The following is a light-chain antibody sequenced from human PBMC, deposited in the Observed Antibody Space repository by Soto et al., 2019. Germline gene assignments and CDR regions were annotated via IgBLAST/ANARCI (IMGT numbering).Light chain of an antibody. CDR1: NSNIGTNY. J-gene: IGLJ2*01. V-gene: IGLV1-47*01. CDR2: RND. Sequence: QSVLTQPPSASGTPGQRVTISCSGGNSNIGTNYVYWFQQLPGTAPKLLIYRNDQRPSGVPDRFSGSKSGTSASLAIIGLRYDDEAEYYCAARDDSLSGIIFGGGTKLTVL. CDR3: AARDDSLSGII.